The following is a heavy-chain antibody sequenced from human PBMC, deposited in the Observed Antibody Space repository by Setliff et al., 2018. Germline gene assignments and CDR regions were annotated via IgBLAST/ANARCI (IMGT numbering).Heavy chain of an antibody. CDR2: IGHTGSI. Sequence: TSETLSLTCTVSGYSISSGYIWGWIRQPPGKGLEWVGNIGHTGSINYNPSLKSRLTISRDTSKNQVSLKLNSVTATDTAVYYCARDLGHGGDSDYWGQGTLVTVSS. CDR1: GYSISSGYI. D-gene: IGHD2-21*02. CDR3: ARDLGHGGDSDY. J-gene: IGHJ4*02. V-gene: IGHV4-38-2*02.